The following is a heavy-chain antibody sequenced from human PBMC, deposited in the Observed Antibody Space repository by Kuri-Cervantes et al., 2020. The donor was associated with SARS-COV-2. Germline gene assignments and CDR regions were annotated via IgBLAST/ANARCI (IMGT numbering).Heavy chain of an antibody. Sequence: GGSLRLSCAASGFTFSSYSMNWVRQAPGKGLEWVSSISSSSSYIYYADSVKGRFTISRDNAKNSLYLQMSSLRAEDTALYYCAIEIGYCSSTSCYKYFQHWGQGTLVTVSS. J-gene: IGHJ1*01. CDR2: ISSSSSYI. V-gene: IGHV3-21*04. CDR3: AIEIGYCSSTSCYKYFQH. CDR1: GFTFSSYS. D-gene: IGHD2-2*02.